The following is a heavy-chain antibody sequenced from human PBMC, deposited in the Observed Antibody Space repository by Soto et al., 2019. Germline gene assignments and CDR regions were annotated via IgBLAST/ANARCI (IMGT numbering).Heavy chain of an antibody. D-gene: IGHD2-21*01. J-gene: IGHJ4*02. CDR2: ISGGASDK. V-gene: IGHV3-7*01. CDR1: GFMFSAYW. CDR3: VREDWHRFDS. Sequence: EVQLVESGGRLVQPGGSLRLSCAASGFMFSAYWMSWVRQDPGKGLEWVATISGGASDKFYVDSVKGRFTISRDDSKNTLYLQMNSLRDEDTAVYYCVREDWHRFDSGGQGTLVTVYS.